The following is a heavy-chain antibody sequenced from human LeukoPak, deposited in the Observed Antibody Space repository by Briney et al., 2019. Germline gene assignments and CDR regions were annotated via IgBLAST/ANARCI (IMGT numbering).Heavy chain of an antibody. V-gene: IGHV3-30*03. D-gene: IGHD4-23*01. CDR2: VSYDGSNK. Sequence: GGSLRLSCAASGFTFSSYGMHWVRQAPGKGLEWVAVVSYDGSNKYYADSVKGRFTISRDNSKNTLYLQMNSLRAEDTAVYYCARGYGGQDYFDYWGQGTLVTVSS. CDR1: GFTFSSYG. J-gene: IGHJ4*02. CDR3: ARGYGGQDYFDY.